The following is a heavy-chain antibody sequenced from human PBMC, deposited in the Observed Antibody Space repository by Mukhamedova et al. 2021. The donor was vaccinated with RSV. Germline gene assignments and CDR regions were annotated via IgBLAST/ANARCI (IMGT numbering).Heavy chain of an antibody. CDR2: INGDAGVK. D-gene: IGHD2-21*02. J-gene: IGHJ4*02. V-gene: IGHV3-23*01. Sequence: RQAPGKGLEWVSSINGDAGVKYYADSVKGRFTIYRDNSKSTLYLQMNNLRAEDTALYYCAKCRTDCQRENFDYLGQGTLVTASP. CDR3: AKCRTDCQRENFDY.